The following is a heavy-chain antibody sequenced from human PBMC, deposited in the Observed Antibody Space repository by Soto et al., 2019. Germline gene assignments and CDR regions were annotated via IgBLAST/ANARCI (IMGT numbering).Heavy chain of an antibody. Sequence: GGSLRLSCAASGFTFSSYWMHWVRQAPGKGLVWVSRINSDGSSTSYADSVKGRFTISRDNAKNTLYLQMNSLRAEDTSVYYCARDIGGDDPTIDYWGQGTLVTVSS. CDR3: ARDIGGDDPTIDY. CDR2: INSDGSST. CDR1: GFTFSSYW. D-gene: IGHD3-16*01. V-gene: IGHV3-74*01. J-gene: IGHJ4*02.